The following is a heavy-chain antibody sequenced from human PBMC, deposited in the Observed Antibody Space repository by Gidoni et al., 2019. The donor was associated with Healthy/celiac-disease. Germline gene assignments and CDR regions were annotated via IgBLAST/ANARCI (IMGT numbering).Heavy chain of an antibody. CDR2: IYPGDSDT. V-gene: IGHV5-51*01. CDR3: ARRVGYCSGGSCYGYFQH. D-gene: IGHD2-15*01. CDR1: GYSFTSYW. J-gene: IGHJ1*01. Sequence: EVQLVQSGAEVKKPGESLKISCKGSGYSFTSYWIGWVRQMPGKGLEWMGIIYPGDSDTRYSPSFQGQVTISADKSISTAYLQWSSLKASDTAMYYCARRVGYCSGGSCYGYFQHWGQGTLVTVSS.